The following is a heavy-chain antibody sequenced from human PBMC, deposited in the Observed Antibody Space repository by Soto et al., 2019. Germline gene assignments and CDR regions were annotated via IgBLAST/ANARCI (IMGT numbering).Heavy chain of an antibody. V-gene: IGHV1-18*01. CDR2: VTPYKDNT. D-gene: IGHD5-12*01. Sequence: QVQLVQSGTEVKMPGASVKVSCKASGYTFTSYDISWVRQAPGQGLEWMGWVTPYKDNTKYAENLQARVTMSTDTSTSTAYMELRSVRSDDTAVYYCARVSTIAIFDYWGQGNLVTVSS. CDR3: ARVSTIAIFDY. J-gene: IGHJ4*02. CDR1: GYTFTSYD.